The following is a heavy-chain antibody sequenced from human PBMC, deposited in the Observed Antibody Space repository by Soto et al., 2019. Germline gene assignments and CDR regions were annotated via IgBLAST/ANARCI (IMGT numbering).Heavy chain of an antibody. CDR3: ARDRNEFLSASPSKAFDI. Sequence: QGQLVQSGAEVKKPGASVKVSCKSSGYSFSTYGINWVRQAPGQGLEWMGWISAYNGNTIYAQKFQGRVTMTADTATRTAYMAMSSLRYDDTAVYYCARDRNEFLSASPSKAFDIWGQGTMVTVSS. CDR2: ISAYNGNT. V-gene: IGHV1-18*01. J-gene: IGHJ3*02. D-gene: IGHD3-3*01. CDR1: GYSFSTYG.